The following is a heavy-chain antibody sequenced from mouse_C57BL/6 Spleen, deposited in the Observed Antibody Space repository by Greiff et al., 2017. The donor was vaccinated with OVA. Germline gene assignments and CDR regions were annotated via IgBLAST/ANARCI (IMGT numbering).Heavy chain of an antibody. J-gene: IGHJ3*01. Sequence: QVQLQQSGAELVRPGASVTLSCKASGYTFTDYEMHWVKQTPVHGLEWIGAIDPETGGTAYTQKFKGKAILTADKSSSTAYMELRSRTSEDSAVYYCTREGITTASLAYWGQGTLVTVSA. CDR3: TREGITTASLAY. V-gene: IGHV1-15*01. CDR1: GYTFTDYE. CDR2: IDPETGGT. D-gene: IGHD1-2*01.